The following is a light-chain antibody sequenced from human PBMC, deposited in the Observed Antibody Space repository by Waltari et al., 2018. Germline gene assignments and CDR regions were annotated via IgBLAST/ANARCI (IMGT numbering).Light chain of an antibody. CDR1: DSNIGTNF. V-gene: IGLV1-51*02. J-gene: IGLJ2*01. CDR2: EDE. CDR3: GTWDTSLSPHVI. Sequence: QSLLTQPPSVSVAPGQKVTISCSGSDSNIGTNFVSWYQQVPGSAPKLLIFEDEKRPSGIPARFSGSKSATSATLAITGLQPGDEADFYCGTWDTSLSPHVIFGGGTRLTVL.